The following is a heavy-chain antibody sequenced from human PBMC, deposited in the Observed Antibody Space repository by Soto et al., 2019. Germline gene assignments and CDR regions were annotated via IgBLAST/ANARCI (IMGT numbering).Heavy chain of an antibody. J-gene: IGHJ4*02. CDR2: ISGSGGST. CDR1: GFTFSSYA. Sequence: GGSLRLSCAASGFTFSSYAMSWVRQAPGKGLEWVSAISGSGGSTYYADSVKGRFTISRDNSKNTLYLQMNSLRAEDTAVYYCAKVHYDYVWGSQSFDYWGQGTLVTVSS. V-gene: IGHV3-23*01. D-gene: IGHD3-16*01. CDR3: AKVHYDYVWGSQSFDY.